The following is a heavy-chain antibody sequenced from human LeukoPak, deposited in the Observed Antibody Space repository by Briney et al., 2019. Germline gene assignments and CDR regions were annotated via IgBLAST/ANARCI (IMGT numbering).Heavy chain of an antibody. CDR3: ATRRRYSGYPFDY. J-gene: IGHJ4*02. CDR2: IYHSGST. CDR1: GYSISSGYY. V-gene: IGHV4-38-2*02. D-gene: IGHD5-12*01. Sequence: PSETLSLTCTVSGYSISSGYYWGWIRQPPGKGLEWIGSIYHSGSTYYNPSLKSRVTISVDTSKNQFSLKLSSVTAADTAVYYCATRRRYSGYPFDYWGQGTLVTVSS.